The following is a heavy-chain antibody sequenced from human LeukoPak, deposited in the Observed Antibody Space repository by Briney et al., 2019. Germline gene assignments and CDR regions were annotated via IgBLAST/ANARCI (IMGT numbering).Heavy chain of an antibody. V-gene: IGHV4-59*01. CDR1: GGSTSTYY. D-gene: IGHD6-13*01. J-gene: IGHJ4*02. Sequence: PSETLSLTCTVSGGSTSTYYWTWIRQPPGKGLEWIGYIYYSGSTNYNPSLKSRVTISVDTSKNQFSLKLSSVTAADTAVYYCARTGSWYYYFDYWGQGTLVTVSS. CDR2: IYYSGST. CDR3: ARTGSWYYYFDY.